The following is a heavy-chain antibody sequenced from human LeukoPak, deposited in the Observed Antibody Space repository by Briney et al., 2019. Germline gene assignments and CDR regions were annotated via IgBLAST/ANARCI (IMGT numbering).Heavy chain of an antibody. V-gene: IGHV1-46*01. J-gene: IGHJ5*01. CDR2: INPTGGST. Sequence: ASVKVSCKASGYSFSTYYIHWVRQAPGQGLEWMGIINPTGGSTTYAQKFQGRVTMTRDTSTSTVYMELSSLTSEDTAVYYCAKGGQEFDSWGQGTLVTVSA. CDR1: GYSFSTYY. CDR3: AKGGQEFDS.